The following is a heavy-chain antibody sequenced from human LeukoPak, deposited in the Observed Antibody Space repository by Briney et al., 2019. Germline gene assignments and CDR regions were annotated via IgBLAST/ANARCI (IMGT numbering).Heavy chain of an antibody. CDR3: ARAVDVADY. CDR1: GFIFTDHW. V-gene: IGHV3-7*01. Sequence: GALRLSCAASGFIFTDHWMSWVRQAPGKGLDWVANIKEDGSAIFYADSVRGRFTISRDNAKHSVYLQMNNLRIEDRAVYYCARAVDVADYWGRGTLVTVSS. J-gene: IGHJ4*02. CDR2: IKEDGSAI. D-gene: IGHD3-16*01.